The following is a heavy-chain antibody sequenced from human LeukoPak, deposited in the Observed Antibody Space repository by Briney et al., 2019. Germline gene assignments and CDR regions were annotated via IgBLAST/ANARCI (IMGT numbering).Heavy chain of an antibody. V-gene: IGHV4-59*01. CDR1: GGSISSYY. CDR3: ARVSSSWYRVLDY. Sequence: KPSETLSLTCTVSGGSISSYYWSWIRQPPGKGLEWIGYIYYSGSTNYNPSLKSRVTISVDTSKNQFSLKLGSVTAADTAVYYCARVSSSWYRVLDYWGQGTLVTVSS. CDR2: IYYSGST. D-gene: IGHD6-13*01. J-gene: IGHJ4*02.